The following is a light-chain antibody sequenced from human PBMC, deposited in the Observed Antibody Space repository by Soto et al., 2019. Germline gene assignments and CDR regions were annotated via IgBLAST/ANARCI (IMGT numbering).Light chain of an antibody. Sequence: EIVLTQSPDTLSLSPGERATLSCRASQSVSSSYLAWYQQKPGQAPRLLIYGASSRATGIPARFSGSGSETEFSLTISSLQIEDFALYYCQQSNNWPPLTFGGGNKADIK. CDR1: QSVSSSY. V-gene: IGKV3-20*01. CDR2: GAS. CDR3: QQSNNWPPLT. J-gene: IGKJ4*01.